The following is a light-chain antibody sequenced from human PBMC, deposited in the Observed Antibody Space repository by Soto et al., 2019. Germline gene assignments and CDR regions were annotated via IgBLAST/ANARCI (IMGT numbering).Light chain of an antibody. CDR2: NVY. V-gene: IGLV2-14*03. CDR1: SSDVGAYNF. J-gene: IGLJ1*01. Sequence: ALTQPASVSGSPGQSITISCTGTSSDVGAYNFVSWHQQHPGKAPKLMIYNVYDRPSGISYRFSGSKSGNTASLTISGLQGEDEADYYCSAYKVSRNYVFGTGTKVTVL. CDR3: SAYKVSRNYV.